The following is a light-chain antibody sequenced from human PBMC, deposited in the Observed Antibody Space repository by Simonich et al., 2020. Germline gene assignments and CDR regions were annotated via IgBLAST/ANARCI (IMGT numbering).Light chain of an antibody. J-gene: IGLJ2*01. CDR2: DVS. V-gene: IGLV2-14*03. Sequence: QSALTQPASVSGSHGQSITISCTGTSSDVGGYNYVSWYQQHPGKAPKLIIYDVSNLPSGVSNRFAGSKSGNTASLTISGLQAEDEADYYCSSYTSSSTVVFGGGTKLTVL. CDR3: SSYTSSSTVV. CDR1: SSDVGGYNY.